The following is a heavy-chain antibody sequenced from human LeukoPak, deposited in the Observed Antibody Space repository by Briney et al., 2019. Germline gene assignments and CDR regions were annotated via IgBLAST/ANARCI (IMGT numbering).Heavy chain of an antibody. CDR2: VDPEDGET. Sequence: APVKISCKVSGYTFTDYYMHWVQQAPGKGLEWMGLVDPEDGETIYAEKFQGRVTITADTSTDTAYMELSSLRSEDTVVYYCANTRISGSNFDYWGQGTLVTVSS. J-gene: IGHJ4*02. V-gene: IGHV1-69-2*01. CDR1: GYTFTDYY. CDR3: ANTRISGSNFDY. D-gene: IGHD3-22*01.